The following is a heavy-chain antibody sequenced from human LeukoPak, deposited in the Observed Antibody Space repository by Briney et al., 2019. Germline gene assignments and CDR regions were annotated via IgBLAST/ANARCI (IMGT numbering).Heavy chain of an antibody. CDR3: ARPSAGVEYSSSPWDYFDY. CDR2: IYPGDSDT. D-gene: IGHD6-6*01. CDR1: GYSFTSYW. Sequence: GESLKISCKGSGYSFTSYWIGWVRQMPGKGLEWMGIIYPGDSDTRYSPSFQGQVTISADKSISTAYLQWSSLKASDTAMYYCARPSAGVEYSSSPWDYFDYWGQGTLVTVSS. V-gene: IGHV5-51*01. J-gene: IGHJ4*02.